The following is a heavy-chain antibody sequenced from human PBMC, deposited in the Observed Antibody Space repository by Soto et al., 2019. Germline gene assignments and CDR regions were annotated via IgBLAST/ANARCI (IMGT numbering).Heavy chain of an antibody. CDR3: ARRWNKAVDF. J-gene: IGHJ4*02. CDR1: GGSVSSGASY. V-gene: IGHV4-61*08. CDR2: IYYIEST. Sequence: PSETLSLTCSVSGGSVSSGASYWSWIRQPPGKGLEWIGYIYYIESTDYNPPLKSRVTISVDTSKNQFSLKLTSVTAADTAVYYCARRWNKAVDFWGQGILVTVSS. D-gene: IGHD1-1*01.